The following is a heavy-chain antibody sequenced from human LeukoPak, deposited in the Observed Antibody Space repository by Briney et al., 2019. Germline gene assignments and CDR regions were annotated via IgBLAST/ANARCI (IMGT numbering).Heavy chain of an antibody. V-gene: IGHV3-21*01. D-gene: IGHD4-17*01. CDR1: GFTFSSYS. CDR3: ARDLGDYVGYDAFDI. CDR2: ISSSSTYI. J-gene: IGHJ3*02. Sequence: PGGSLRLSCAASGFTFSSYSMNWVCQAPGKGLEWVSSISSSSTYIYYADSVKGRFTISRDNAKNSLYLQMNSLRAEDTAVYYCARDLGDYVGYDAFDIWGQGTMVTVSS.